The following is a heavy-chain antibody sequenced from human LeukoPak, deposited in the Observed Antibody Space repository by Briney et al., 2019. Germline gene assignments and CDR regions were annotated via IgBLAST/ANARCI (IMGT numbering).Heavy chain of an antibody. J-gene: IGHJ5*02. Sequence: PSETLSLTCSVTGGSISSYYWSWIRQPPGKGLEWIGYIDYSGSTNYNPSLKSRVTISVDTSKNQLSLKLSSVTAADMAVYYCARGPSSGRFDPWGQGTLVTVSS. CDR2: IDYSGST. CDR3: ARGPSSGRFDP. D-gene: IGHD6-25*01. CDR1: GGSISSYY. V-gene: IGHV4-59*01.